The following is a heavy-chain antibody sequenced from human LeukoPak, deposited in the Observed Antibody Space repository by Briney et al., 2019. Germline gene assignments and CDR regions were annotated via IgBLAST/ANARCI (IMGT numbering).Heavy chain of an antibody. V-gene: IGHV5-51*01. Sequence: GESLKISCKGSGYSFTSYWIGWVRQMPGKGLEWMGIIYPGDSDTRYSPSFQGQVTISADKSISTAYLQWSSLKASDTAMYYCARDHESGYYYYGMDVWGQGTTVTVSS. CDR2: IYPGDSDT. CDR1: GYSFTSYW. CDR3: ARDHESGYYYYGMDV. D-gene: IGHD3-3*01. J-gene: IGHJ6*02.